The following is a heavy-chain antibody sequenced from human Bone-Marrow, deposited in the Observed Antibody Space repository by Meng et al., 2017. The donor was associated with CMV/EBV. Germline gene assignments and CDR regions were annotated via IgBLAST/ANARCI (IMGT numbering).Heavy chain of an antibody. V-gene: IGHV4-59*01. J-gene: IGHJ6*02. CDR2: IHSSGST. Sequence: SETLSLTCTVSGGSMSSYYWSWIQQPPGKGLEWIGYIHSSGSTNYNPSLKSRVTISVDTSKNQFSLKLSSVTAADTAVYYCARDGYYGMDVWGQGTTVTVSS. CDR1: GGSMSSYY. CDR3: ARDGYYGMDV.